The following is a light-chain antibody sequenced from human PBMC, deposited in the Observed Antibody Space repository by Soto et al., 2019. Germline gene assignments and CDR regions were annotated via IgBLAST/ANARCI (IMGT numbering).Light chain of an antibody. Sequence: QSALTQPRSVSGSPGQSVTISCTGTNTDVGAYDYVSWYRRHPGKAPKLMIYDVSMRPSGVPDRFSGSKSGNTASLTISGLQADDEADDYCCSYAGSYTLEVFGGGTKLTVL. CDR3: CSYAGSYTLEV. V-gene: IGLV2-11*01. J-gene: IGLJ3*02. CDR1: NTDVGAYDY. CDR2: DVS.